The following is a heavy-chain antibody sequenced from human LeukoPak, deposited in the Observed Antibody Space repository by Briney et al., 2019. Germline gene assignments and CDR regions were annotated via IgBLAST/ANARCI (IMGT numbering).Heavy chain of an antibody. CDR3: AKLEYCSSTSCYDFDY. CDR2: ISGSGAFT. V-gene: IGHV3-23*01. Sequence: GGSLRLSCAASGFTFSNYAMSWVRQAPGKGLEWVSGISGSGAFTYYADSVKGRFTISRDNSKNTLYVQMNSLRAEDTAVYYCAKLEYCSSTSCYDFDYWGQGTLVTVSS. J-gene: IGHJ4*02. CDR1: GFTFSNYA. D-gene: IGHD2-2*01.